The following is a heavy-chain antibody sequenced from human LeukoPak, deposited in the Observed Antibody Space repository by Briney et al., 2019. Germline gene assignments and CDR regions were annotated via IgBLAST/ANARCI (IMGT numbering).Heavy chain of an antibody. Sequence: ASVKVSCKASGGTFSSYTISWVRQAPGQGLEWMGRFIPVLGIANFAQKFQGRVTITADKSTSTAYMELSSLRSEDTAVYYCARGIYYDSSGYYCAFDIWGQGTMVTVSS. CDR1: GGTFSSYT. J-gene: IGHJ3*02. V-gene: IGHV1-69*02. CDR3: ARGIYYDSSGYYCAFDI. D-gene: IGHD3-22*01. CDR2: FIPVLGIA.